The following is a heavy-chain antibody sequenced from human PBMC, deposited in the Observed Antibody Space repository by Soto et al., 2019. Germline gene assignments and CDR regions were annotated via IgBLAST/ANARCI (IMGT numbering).Heavy chain of an antibody. V-gene: IGHV1-46*01. D-gene: IGHD3-3*01. CDR1: GYTFTSYY. CDR2: INPSGGST. CDR3: ARALGYDFWSGYYPTFDY. J-gene: IGHJ4*02. Sequence: QVQLVQSGAEVKKPGASVKVSCKASGYTFTSYYMHWVRQAPGQGLEWMGIINPSGGSTSYAQKFQGRVTMTRDTSTSTVYMELSSLRSEDTAVYSCARALGYDFWSGYYPTFDYWGQGTLVTVSS.